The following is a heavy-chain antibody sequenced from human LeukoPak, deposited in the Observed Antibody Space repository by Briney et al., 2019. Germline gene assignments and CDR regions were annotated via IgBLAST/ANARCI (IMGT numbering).Heavy chain of an antibody. D-gene: IGHD3-9*01. Sequence: PGGSLRLSCAASGFTFDDYGMSWVRQAPGKGLEWVSGINWNGDSTGYADSVKGRFTISSDNAKNSLYLQMNSLRAEDTALYYCARVNYVILTGYSWGGDYWGQGTLVTVSS. CDR3: ARVNYVILTGYSWGGDY. J-gene: IGHJ4*02. CDR2: INWNGDST. CDR1: GFTFDDYG. V-gene: IGHV3-20*04.